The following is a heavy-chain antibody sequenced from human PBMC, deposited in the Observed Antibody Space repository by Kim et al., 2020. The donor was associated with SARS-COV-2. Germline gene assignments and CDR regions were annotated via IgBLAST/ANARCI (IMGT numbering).Heavy chain of an antibody. CDR2: IYHSGSI. CDR1: GGSISSSSYY. Sequence: SETLSLTCTVSGGSISSSSYYWGWIRQPPGKGLEWIGCIYHSGSIYYNPSLKSRVTISVETSKNQFSLMLSSVTAADTAVYYCARRQFGVDYWGQGIRV. V-gene: IGHV4-39*01. CDR3: ARRQFGVDY. J-gene: IGHJ4*02. D-gene: IGHD3-10*01.